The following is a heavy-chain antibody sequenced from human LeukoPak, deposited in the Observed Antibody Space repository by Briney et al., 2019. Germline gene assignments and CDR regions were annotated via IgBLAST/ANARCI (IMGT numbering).Heavy chain of an antibody. CDR2: IIPILGIA. D-gene: IGHD7-27*01. Sequence: ASVKVSCKASGGTFSSYAISWVRQAPGQGLEWMGRIIPILGIANYAQKFQGRVTITADRSTSTAYMELSSLRSEDTAVYYCARVGIPNWFDPWGQGTLVTVSS. J-gene: IGHJ5*02. V-gene: IGHV1-69*04. CDR3: ARVGIPNWFDP. CDR1: GGTFSSYA.